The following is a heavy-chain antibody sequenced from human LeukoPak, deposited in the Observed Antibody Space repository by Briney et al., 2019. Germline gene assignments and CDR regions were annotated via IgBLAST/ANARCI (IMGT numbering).Heavy chain of an antibody. Sequence: SETLSLTFTVSGDSVTSYYWSWIRQPPGKALEWIAYISYGGDTAYSPSLKSRVTISMDTSKNQFSLKLSSVTAADTAVYYCARYGSGSYVSDWFDPWGQGTLVTVSS. CDR3: ARYGSGSYVSDWFDP. CDR2: ISYGGDT. CDR1: GDSVTSYY. V-gene: IGHV4-59*08. D-gene: IGHD3-10*01. J-gene: IGHJ5*02.